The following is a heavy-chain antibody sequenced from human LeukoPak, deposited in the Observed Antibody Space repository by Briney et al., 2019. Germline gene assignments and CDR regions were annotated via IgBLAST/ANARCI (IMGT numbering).Heavy chain of an antibody. V-gene: IGHV3-48*04. J-gene: IGHJ4*02. CDR1: GFTFSIYN. D-gene: IGHD5-12*01. CDR2: ISSSSSTI. Sequence: GGSLRLSCAASGFTFSIYNMNWVRQAPGKGLEWVSYISSSSSTIYYADSVKGRFTISRDNAKNSLYLQMNSLRAEDTAVYYCARDLYSDYDCWGQGTLVTVSS. CDR3: ARDLYSDYDC.